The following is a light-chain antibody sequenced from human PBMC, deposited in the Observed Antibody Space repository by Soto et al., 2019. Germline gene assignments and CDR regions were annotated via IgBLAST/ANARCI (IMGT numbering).Light chain of an antibody. Sequence: DIVMTQSPLSLPVTPGEPASISCRSSQSLLHSNGYNYLDWYLPKPGQSPQLLIYLGSNRATGVADRFSGSVSVTDFTLKISRVEAEDVVIYYCMQARQPPRFTCGPGTKVDIK. CDR2: LGS. CDR3: MQARQPPRFT. V-gene: IGKV2-28*01. CDR1: QSLLHSNGYNY. J-gene: IGKJ3*01.